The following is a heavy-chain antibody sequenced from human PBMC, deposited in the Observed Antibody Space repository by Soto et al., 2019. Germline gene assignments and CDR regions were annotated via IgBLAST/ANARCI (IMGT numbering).Heavy chain of an antibody. CDR1: GFTLSSFW. V-gene: IGHV3-7*01. D-gene: IGHD3-10*01. CDR3: VRAVASAGSLNWFDP. J-gene: IGHJ5*02. Sequence: GGSLRLSCAASGFTLSSFWMNWVRQAPGKGLEWVANINQDGSEIYYVDSVKGRFTISRDNAKNSLYLQMISLRVEDTAVYYCVRAVASAGSLNWFDPWGQGTLVTVSS. CDR2: INQDGSEI.